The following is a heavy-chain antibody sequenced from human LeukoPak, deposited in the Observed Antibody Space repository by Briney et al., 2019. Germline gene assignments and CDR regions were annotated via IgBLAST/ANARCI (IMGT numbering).Heavy chain of an antibody. CDR2: MSYDGTNE. V-gene: IGHV3-30-3*01. CDR1: GFSFSSFG. D-gene: IGHD3-16*02. CDR3: ARDRDDYVWGSYRPPGY. Sequence: GGSLRLSCAASGFSFSSFGMHWVRQPPGKGLEWLTVMSYDGTNEYCAGSVKGRFTISRDNSKNTLYLQMNSLRVEDTAIYYCARDRDDYVWGSYRPPGYWGQGTLVTVSS. J-gene: IGHJ4*02.